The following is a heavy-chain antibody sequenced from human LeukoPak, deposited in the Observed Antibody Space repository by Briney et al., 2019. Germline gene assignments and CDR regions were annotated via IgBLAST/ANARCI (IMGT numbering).Heavy chain of an antibody. CDR2: IYYSGST. V-gene: IGHV4-31*03. D-gene: IGHD6-19*01. CDR1: GGSISSGGYY. Sequence: SETLSLTCTVSGGSISSGGYYWSWIRQHPGKGLEWIGYIYYSGSTYYNPSLKSRVTISVDTSKNQFSLKLSSVTAAGTAVYYCAIDSSGWSYDAFDIWGQGTMVTVSS. CDR3: AIDSSGWSYDAFDI. J-gene: IGHJ3*02.